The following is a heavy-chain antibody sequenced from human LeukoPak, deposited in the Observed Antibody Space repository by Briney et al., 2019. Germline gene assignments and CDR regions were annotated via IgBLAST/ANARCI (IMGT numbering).Heavy chain of an antibody. D-gene: IGHD3-10*01. CDR1: GYSISSGYY. Sequence: SETLSLTCTVSGYSISSGYYWSWIRQPPGKGLEWIGEINHSGSTNYNPSLKSRVTISVDTSKNQFSLKLSSVTAADTAVYYCARGPPLLWFGELSKRAYYYYYYYMDVWGKGTTVTVSS. V-gene: IGHV4-38-2*02. CDR3: ARGPPLLWFGELSKRAYYYYYYYMDV. J-gene: IGHJ6*03. CDR2: INHSGST.